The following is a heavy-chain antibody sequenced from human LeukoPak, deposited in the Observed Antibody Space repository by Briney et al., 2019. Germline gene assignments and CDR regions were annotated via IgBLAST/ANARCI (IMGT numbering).Heavy chain of an antibody. D-gene: IGHD5/OR15-5a*01. CDR2: ISSSSSYI. CDR1: GFTFSSYW. Sequence: PGGSLRLSCAASGFTFSSYWMSWVRQAPGKGLEWASSISSSSSYIYYADSVKGRFTVSRDNAKNSLYLQMNSLRAEDTAVYYCARDIGRSTLGPNLDYWGQGTLVTVSS. V-gene: IGHV3-21*01. J-gene: IGHJ4*02. CDR3: ARDIGRSTLGPNLDY.